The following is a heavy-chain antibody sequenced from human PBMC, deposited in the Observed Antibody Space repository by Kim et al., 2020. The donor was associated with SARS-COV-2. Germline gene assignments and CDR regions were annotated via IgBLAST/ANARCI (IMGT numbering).Heavy chain of an antibody. V-gene: IGHV3-49*02. D-gene: IGHD5-12*01. CDR3: TRARGYDFILDY. Sequence: YAASVKGRFTISRDDSKSIAYLQMNSLKTEDTAVYYCTRARGYDFILDYWGQGTLVTVSS. J-gene: IGHJ4*02.